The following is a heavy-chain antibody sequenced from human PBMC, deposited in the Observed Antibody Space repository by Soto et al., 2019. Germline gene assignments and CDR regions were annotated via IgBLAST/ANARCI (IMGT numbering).Heavy chain of an antibody. D-gene: IGHD2-8*01. CDR2: ISYDGSNK. Sequence: QVQLVESGGGVVHPGRSLRLSCASSGFTFSSYAMHWVRQAPGKGLEWVAVISYDGSNKYYADSVKGRFTISRDNSKNTLYLQMNSLRAEDTAVYYCARDRSVLMVYAISPHYYYGMDVWGQGTTVTVSS. CDR3: ARDRSVLMVYAISPHYYYGMDV. V-gene: IGHV3-30-3*01. J-gene: IGHJ6*02. CDR1: GFTFSSYA.